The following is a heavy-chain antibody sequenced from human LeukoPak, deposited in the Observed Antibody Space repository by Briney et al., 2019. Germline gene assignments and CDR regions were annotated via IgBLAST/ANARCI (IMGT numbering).Heavy chain of an antibody. Sequence: GRSLRLSCAASGFTFSSYGMHWVRQAPGKGLEWVAVISYDGSNKYYADSVKGRFTISRDNSKNTLYLQMNSLRAEDTAVYYCANKPAGFDPWGQGTLVTVSS. CDR1: GFTFSSYG. V-gene: IGHV3-30*18. CDR2: ISYDGSNK. J-gene: IGHJ5*02. D-gene: IGHD1-14*01. CDR3: ANKPAGFDP.